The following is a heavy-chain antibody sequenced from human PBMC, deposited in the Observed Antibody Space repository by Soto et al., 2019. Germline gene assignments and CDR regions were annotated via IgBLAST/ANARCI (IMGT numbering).Heavy chain of an antibody. CDR3: ARGSSSGWLGATMDV. CDR2: INPNSGGT. V-gene: IGHV1-2*04. CDR1: GYTFTGYY. D-gene: IGHD6-19*01. Sequence: ASVKVSCKASGYTFTGYYMHWVRQAPGQGLEWMGWINPNSGGTNYAQKFQGWVTMTRDTSISTAYMELSRLRSDDTAVYYCARGSSSGWLGATMDVWGQGTTVTVSS. J-gene: IGHJ6*02.